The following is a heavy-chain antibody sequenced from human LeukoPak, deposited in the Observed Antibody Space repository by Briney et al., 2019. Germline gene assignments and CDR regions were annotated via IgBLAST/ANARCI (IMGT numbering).Heavy chain of an antibody. CDR2: INHSGST. Sequence: SETLSLTCTVSGYSISSGYYWGWIRQPPGKGLEWIGEINHSGSTNYNPSLKSRVTISVDASKNQFSLKLSSVTAADTAVYYCARHKGMVRGGQFDYWGQGTLVTVSS. CDR3: ARHKGMVRGGQFDY. CDR1: GYSISSGYY. J-gene: IGHJ4*02. D-gene: IGHD3-10*01. V-gene: IGHV4-38-2*02.